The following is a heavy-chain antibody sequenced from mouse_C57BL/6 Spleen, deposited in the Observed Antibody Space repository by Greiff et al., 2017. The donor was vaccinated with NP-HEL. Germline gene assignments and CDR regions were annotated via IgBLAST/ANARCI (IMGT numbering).Heavy chain of an antibody. Sequence: VQLQQSGPELVKSGASVKISCKASGYAFSSSWMNWVKQRPGKGLEWIGRIYPGDGDTNNNGKFKGKATLTADKSSSTAYMQLSSLTSEDSAVYFCAKGDGESYWGQGTTLTDSS. D-gene: IGHD3-3*01. CDR1: GYAFSSSW. CDR2: IYPGDGDT. J-gene: IGHJ2*01. V-gene: IGHV1-82*01. CDR3: AKGDGESY.